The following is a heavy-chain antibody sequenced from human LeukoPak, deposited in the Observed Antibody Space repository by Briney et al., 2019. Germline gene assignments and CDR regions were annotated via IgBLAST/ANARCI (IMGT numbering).Heavy chain of an antibody. CDR3: AREKTDYGDYSIDY. Sequence: GASVKVSCKASGGTFSSYAISWVRQAPGQGLEWMGRIIPIFGTANYAQKFQGGVTITTDESTSTAYMELSSLRSEDTAVYYCAREKTDYGDYSIDYWGQGTLVTVSS. D-gene: IGHD4-17*01. CDR2: IIPIFGTA. V-gene: IGHV1-69*05. CDR1: GGTFSSYA. J-gene: IGHJ4*02.